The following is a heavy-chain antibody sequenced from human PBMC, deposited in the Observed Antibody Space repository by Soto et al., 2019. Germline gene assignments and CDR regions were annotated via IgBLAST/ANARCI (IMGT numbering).Heavy chain of an antibody. CDR2: VSIGGST. V-gene: IGHV3-23*01. CDR3: AKRRGAGGNFDY. J-gene: IGHJ4*02. Sequence: SLSCAASGFTFSSYAMGWVRQGPGKGLEWVAVVSIGGSTHYADSVRGRFTISRDNSKNTLSLQMNSLTAEDTAVYFCAKRRGAGGNFDYWGQGDLVTVSS. CDR1: GFTFSSYA. D-gene: IGHD1-26*01.